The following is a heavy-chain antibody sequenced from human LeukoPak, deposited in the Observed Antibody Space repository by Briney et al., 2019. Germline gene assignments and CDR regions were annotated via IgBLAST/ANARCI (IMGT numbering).Heavy chain of an antibody. Sequence: SETLSLTCTVSGGSISSYYWSWIRQPAGKGLEWIGRIYTSGSTNYNPSLKSRVTISVDTSKNQFSLKLSSVTAADTAVYYCARHGGDYVSREYFQHWGQGTLVTVSS. J-gene: IGHJ1*01. CDR1: GGSISSYY. CDR2: IYTSGST. V-gene: IGHV4-4*07. D-gene: IGHD4-17*01. CDR3: ARHGGDYVSREYFQH.